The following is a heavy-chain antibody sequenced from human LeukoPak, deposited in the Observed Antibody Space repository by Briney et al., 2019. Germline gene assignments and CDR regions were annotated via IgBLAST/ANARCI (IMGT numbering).Heavy chain of an antibody. J-gene: IGHJ4*02. D-gene: IGHD5-12*01. CDR2: ISSSSSYI. CDR1: GFTFSSYS. V-gene: IGHV3-21*01. Sequence: GGSLRLSSAASGFTFSSYSMNWVRQAPGKGLEWVSSISSSSSYIYYADSVKGRFTISIDNAKNSLYLQMNSLRAEDTAVYYYARDLRGYSGYDYPGYYFDYWGQGPLVTVSS. CDR3: ARDLRGYSGYDYPGYYFDY.